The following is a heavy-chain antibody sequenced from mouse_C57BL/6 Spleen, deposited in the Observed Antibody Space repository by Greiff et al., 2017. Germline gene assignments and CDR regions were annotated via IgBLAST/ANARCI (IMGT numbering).Heavy chain of an antibody. CDR2: ISNGGGST. CDR3: ARHLTTAMDY. D-gene: IGHD2-12*01. V-gene: IGHV5-12*01. Sequence: EVKLVESGGGLVQPGGSLKLSCAASGFTFSDYYMYWVRQTPEKRLEWVAYISNGGGSTYYPDTVKGRFTISRDNAKNTLYLQMSRLKSEDTDMYYCARHLTTAMDYWGQGTSVTVSS. CDR1: GFTFSDYY. J-gene: IGHJ4*01.